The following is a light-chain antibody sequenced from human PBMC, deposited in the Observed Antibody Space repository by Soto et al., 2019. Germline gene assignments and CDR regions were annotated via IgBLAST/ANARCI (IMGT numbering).Light chain of an antibody. Sequence: QSVLTQPPSASGSPGQSVTISCTGTSSDVGGYNYVSWYQQHPGKAPKLMIYEVSKRPSGVPDRFSGSKSGNTASLTVSGLQAEDEADYYCQTWGTGIWVFGGGTKLTVL. CDR2: EVS. CDR3: QTWGTGIWV. CDR1: SSDVGGYNY. J-gene: IGLJ3*02. V-gene: IGLV2-8*01.